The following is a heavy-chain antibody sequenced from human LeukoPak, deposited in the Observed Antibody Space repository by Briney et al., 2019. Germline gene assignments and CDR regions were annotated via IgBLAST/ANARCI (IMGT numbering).Heavy chain of an antibody. J-gene: IGHJ6*02. V-gene: IGHV4-34*01. D-gene: IGHD6-13*01. CDR1: GGSFNDYY. CDR2: IRHSGST. Sequence: PSETLFLTCDASGGSFNDYYWSWIRQPPGKGLEWIGEIRHSGSTNYNPSLKSRVTMSVDTSKNQFSLKLSSVTAADTAVYYCARRGSWSYYYAMDVWGQGTTVAVSS. CDR3: ARRGSWSYYYAMDV.